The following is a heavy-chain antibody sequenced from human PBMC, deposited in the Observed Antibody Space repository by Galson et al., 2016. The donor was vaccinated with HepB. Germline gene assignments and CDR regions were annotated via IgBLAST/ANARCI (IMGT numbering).Heavy chain of an antibody. D-gene: IGHD2-21*02. CDR2: ISSSSNYI. J-gene: IGHJ4*02. V-gene: IGHV3-21*01. CDR3: ARPPTYCGGDCYLFDY. Sequence: SLRLSCAASGFTFNTYTMNWVRQATGKGLEWVSSISSSSNYIYYADSVKGRFTISRDNAKNSLYLQMNSLRADDTAVYYCARPPTYCGGDCYLFDYWGQGTLVTVSS. CDR1: GFTFNTYT.